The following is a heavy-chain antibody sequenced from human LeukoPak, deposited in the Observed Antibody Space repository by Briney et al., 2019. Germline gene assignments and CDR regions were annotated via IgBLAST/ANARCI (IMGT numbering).Heavy chain of an antibody. CDR1: GGSITSYY. V-gene: IGHV4-59*01. D-gene: IGHD3-10*01. Sequence: SETLSLTCTVSGGSITSYYWSWIRQPPGKGLEWIGYISDIGITNYKPPLKSRVTISVDTSKNQFSLKLSSVTAADTAVYYCARGGYYGSGNDFRFDPWGQGTLVTVSS. CDR3: ARGGYYGSGNDFRFDP. CDR2: ISDIGIT. J-gene: IGHJ5*02.